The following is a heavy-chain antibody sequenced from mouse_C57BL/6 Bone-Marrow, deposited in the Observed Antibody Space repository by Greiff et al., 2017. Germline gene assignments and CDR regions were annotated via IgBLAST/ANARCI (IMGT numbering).Heavy chain of an antibody. D-gene: IGHD2-4*01. V-gene: IGHV1-81*01. CDR2: IYPRSGNT. CDR1: GYTFTSYG. Sequence: QVHVKQSGAELARPGASVKLSCKASGYTFTSYGISWVKQRTGQGLEWIGEIYPRSGNTYYNEKFKGKATLTADKSSSTAYMELRSLTSEDSAVYFCARSIYYDYDGDWYFDVWGTGTTVTVSS. CDR3: ARSIYYDYDGDWYFDV. J-gene: IGHJ1*03.